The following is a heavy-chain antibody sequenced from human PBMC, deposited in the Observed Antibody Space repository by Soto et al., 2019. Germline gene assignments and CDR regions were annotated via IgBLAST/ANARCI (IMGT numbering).Heavy chain of an antibody. V-gene: IGHV3-74*01. CDR3: ARDDPGIGIDY. CDR1: GFTFSSYW. D-gene: IGHD1-26*01. J-gene: IGHJ4*02. Sequence: EVQLVESGGGLVQPGGSLRLSCVASGFTFSSYWMHWVRQVPGTGPVWVSHISSDGTGTSYADSVKGRFTISRDNARNTVYLQMSSLRAEDTAVYYCARDDPGIGIDYWGQGTLVTVSS. CDR2: ISSDGTGT.